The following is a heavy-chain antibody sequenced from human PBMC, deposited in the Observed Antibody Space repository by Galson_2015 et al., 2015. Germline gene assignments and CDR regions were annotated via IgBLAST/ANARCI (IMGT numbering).Heavy chain of an antibody. CDR2: INPSGGRT. D-gene: IGHD5-24*01. J-gene: IGHJ6*02. CDR1: GYIFTSYY. Sequence: SVKVSCKASGYIFTSYYMHWVRQAPGQGLEWMGIINPSGGRTSYAQKFQGRVTMTRDTSTRTVYMELSSLRSEDAAVYYCSRGPVDSYGMDVWGQGTPVSVSS. CDR3: SRGPVDSYGMDV. V-gene: IGHV1-46*01.